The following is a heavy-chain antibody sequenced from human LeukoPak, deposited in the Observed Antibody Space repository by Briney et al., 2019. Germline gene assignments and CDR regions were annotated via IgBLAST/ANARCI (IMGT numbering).Heavy chain of an antibody. J-gene: IGHJ3*02. CDR1: GFTFSSYG. Sequence: GGSLRLSCAASGFTFSSYGMHWVRQAPGKGLEWVAFIRYDGSNKYYADSVKGRFTISRDNSKNTLYLQMNSLRAEDTAVYYCAKDSGYYYDSSGLLLQSSAFDIWGQGTMVTVSS. CDR3: AKDSGYYYDSSGLLLQSSAFDI. CDR2: IRYDGSNK. V-gene: IGHV3-30*02. D-gene: IGHD3-22*01.